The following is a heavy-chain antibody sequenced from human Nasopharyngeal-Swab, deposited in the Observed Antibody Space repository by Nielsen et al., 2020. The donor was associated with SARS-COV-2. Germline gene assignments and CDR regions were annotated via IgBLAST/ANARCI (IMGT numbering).Heavy chain of an antibody. CDR1: GFGFSDYY. CDR3: ARRAGYCSGGTDCYYFDP. V-gene: IGHV3-11*01. Sequence: GESLKTSCSASGFGFSDYYMSWIRQAPGKGLEWISYISSSGSSINYADSVKGRFTISRDNARNSLYLQMNSLRAEDTAVYYCARRAGYCSGGTDCYYFDPWGQGTLVTVSP. CDR2: ISSSGSSI. D-gene: IGHD2-15*01. J-gene: IGHJ4*02.